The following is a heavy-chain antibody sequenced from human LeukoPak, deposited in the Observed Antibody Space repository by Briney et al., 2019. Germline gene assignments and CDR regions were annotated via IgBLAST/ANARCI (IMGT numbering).Heavy chain of an antibody. CDR1: GGSISSGDYY. D-gene: IGHD2-21*01. J-gene: IGHJ4*02. Sequence: PSQTLSLTCTVSGGSISSGDYYWSWIRQPPGKGLEWIGYIYHSGSTYYNPSLKSRVTISVDTSKNQFSLKLSSVTAADTAVYYCARHSSYHGSRDFDYWGQGTLVTVSS. V-gene: IGHV4-30-2*01. CDR3: ARHSSYHGSRDFDY. CDR2: IYHSGST.